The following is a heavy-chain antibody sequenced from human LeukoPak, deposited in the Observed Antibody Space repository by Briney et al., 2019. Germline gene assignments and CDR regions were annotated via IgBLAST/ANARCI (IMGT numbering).Heavy chain of an antibody. CDR3: ARLSCSDAICPTLPYNHLDP. D-gene: IGHD2-15*01. Sequence: PSETLSLTCTVYGGSITSRGFFWGWIRQPPGKGPEWTGRVYYGADTYLNPSLESGVTISLDKSADRFALRLSSVTASDTAVYYCARLSCSDAICPTLPYNHLDPWGQGNLVTVSS. V-gene: IGHV4-39*01. J-gene: IGHJ5*02. CDR2: VYYGADT. CDR1: GGSITSRGFF.